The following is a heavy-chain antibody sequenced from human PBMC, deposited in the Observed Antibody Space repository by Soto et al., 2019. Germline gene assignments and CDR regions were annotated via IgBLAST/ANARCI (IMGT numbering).Heavy chain of an antibody. Sequence: GGSLRLSCAASGFTFSNAWMSWVRQAPGKGLEWVGRIKSKTDGGTTDYAAPVKGRFTISRDDSKNTLYLQMNSLKTEDTAVYYCTTDLVHCSSTSCPGPWGQGALVTVSS. J-gene: IGHJ5*02. D-gene: IGHD2-2*01. CDR2: IKSKTDGGTT. V-gene: IGHV3-15*01. CDR3: TTDLVHCSSTSCPGP. CDR1: GFTFSNAW.